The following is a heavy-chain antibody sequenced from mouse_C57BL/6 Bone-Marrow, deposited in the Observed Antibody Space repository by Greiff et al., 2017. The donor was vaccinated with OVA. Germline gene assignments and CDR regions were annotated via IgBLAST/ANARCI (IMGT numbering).Heavy chain of an antibody. CDR2: ISSGSSTI. J-gene: IGHJ4*01. Sequence: EVQLVESGGGLVKPGGSLKLSCAASGFTFSDYGMHWVRQAPEKGLEWVAYISSGSSTIYYADTMKGRFTISRDNAKNTLFLQMTSLRSEDTAMYYCARTYYDYDAYYAMDYWGQGTSVTVSS. CDR1: GFTFSDYG. D-gene: IGHD2-4*01. CDR3: ARTYYDYDAYYAMDY. V-gene: IGHV5-17*01.